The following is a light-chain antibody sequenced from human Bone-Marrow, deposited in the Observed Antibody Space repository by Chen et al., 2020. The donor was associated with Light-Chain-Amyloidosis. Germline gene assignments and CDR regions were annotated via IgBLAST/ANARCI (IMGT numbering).Light chain of an antibody. CDR3: QVWDRSSDRPV. CDR2: DDS. J-gene: IGLJ3*02. V-gene: IGLV3-21*02. CDR1: NIGSTS. Sequence: SYVLTQPSSVSVAPGQTATIACGGNNIGSTSVHWYQQTPGQAPLLVVYDDSDRPSGIPERVSGSNSGNMATVTISRVEAGDEADYYCQVWDRSSDRPVFGGGTKLPVL.